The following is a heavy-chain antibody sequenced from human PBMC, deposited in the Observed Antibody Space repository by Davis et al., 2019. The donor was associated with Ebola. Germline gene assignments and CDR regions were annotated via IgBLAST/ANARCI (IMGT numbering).Heavy chain of an antibody. CDR2: IYAGDSDS. J-gene: IGHJ4*02. Sequence: GESLKISCKGSGYIFTDYWIAWVRQTPGKGLEWMGIIYAGDSDSRYSPSFEGQVTISVDRSITTAYLQWRSLRASDTAVYYCARQESLYGWSDYWGQGTLVTVSS. CDR1: GYIFTDYW. V-gene: IGHV5-51*01. D-gene: IGHD3-10*01. CDR3: ARQESLYGWSDY.